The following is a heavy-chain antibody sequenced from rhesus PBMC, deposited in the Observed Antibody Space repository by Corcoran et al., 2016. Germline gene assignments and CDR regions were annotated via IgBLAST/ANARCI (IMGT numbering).Heavy chain of an antibody. V-gene: IGHV4-80*01. J-gene: IGHJ4*01. CDR3: AIFTNDFDY. Sequence: QVQLQESGPGLVKPSETLSLTCTVSGASISSYWWSWIRQPPGKGLEWIGGINGNSGSTNYNPSLKSRVTISRDTSKNQFSLKLSSVTAADTAVYYCAIFTNDFDYWGQGVLVTVSS. CDR2: INGNSGST. CDR1: GASISSYW.